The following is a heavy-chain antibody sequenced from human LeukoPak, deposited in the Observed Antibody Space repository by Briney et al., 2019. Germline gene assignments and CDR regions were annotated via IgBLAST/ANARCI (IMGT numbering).Heavy chain of an antibody. V-gene: IGHV3-21*01. J-gene: IGHJ5*02. Sequence: GGSLRLSCAASGFAFSSYSINWVRQARAKGLEWVSSISSSSSYIYYADSVKGRFTISRDNAKKSLYLQMNSLRAEDTAVYYCARDLGYYDSSGWRPYNWFDPWGQGTLVTVSS. CDR1: GFAFSSYS. D-gene: IGHD3-22*01. CDR2: ISSSSSYI. CDR3: ARDLGYYDSSGWRPYNWFDP.